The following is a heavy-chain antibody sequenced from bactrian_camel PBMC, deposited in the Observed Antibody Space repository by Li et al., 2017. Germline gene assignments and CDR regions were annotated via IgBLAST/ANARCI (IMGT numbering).Heavy chain of an antibody. D-gene: IGHD3*01. Sequence: HVQLVESGGGSVQAGGTLTLSCTAPGFTSNNCDVGWYRQLPGREREFVASFSTRGTSAYADAVKGRFSISKDKVRDTVYLQMTNLKPEDTAMYYCKPDRGEYGVGACVGYWGRGTQVTVS. J-gene: IGHJ4*01. CDR1: GFTSNNCD. CDR2: FSTRGTS. V-gene: IGHV3S53*01. CDR3: KPDRGEYGVGACVGY.